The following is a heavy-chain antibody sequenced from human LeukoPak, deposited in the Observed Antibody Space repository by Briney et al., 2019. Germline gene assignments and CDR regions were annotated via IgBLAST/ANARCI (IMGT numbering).Heavy chain of an antibody. CDR3: AREGGFFRPLDY. V-gene: IGHV4-4*02. Sequence: PSETLSLTCGVSGGSVTSTNWWTWVRQPPGKGLAWIGEVHLDGRTNYNPSLKSRLTISVDLSENHISLKLTSVTAADTAVYYCAREGGFFRPLDYSGQGTLVTVSS. CDR1: GGSVTSTNW. CDR2: VHLDGRT. D-gene: IGHD3-3*01. J-gene: IGHJ4*02.